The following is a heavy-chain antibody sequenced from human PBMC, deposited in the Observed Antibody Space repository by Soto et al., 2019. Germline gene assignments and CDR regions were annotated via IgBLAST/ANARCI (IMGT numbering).Heavy chain of an antibody. CDR3: ARDGYDGSGSPYPAY. D-gene: IGHD3-10*01. J-gene: IGHJ4*02. CDR1: GGSMSEYF. V-gene: IGHV4-59*01. Sequence: SETLSLTCSVSGGSMSEYFWSWIRQSPGKGLEWIGYIYYLGSADYNPSLKSRVTISVDTSKRQFSLRLTSVTAADTAVYYCARDGYDGSGSPYPAYWGPGTQVTVSS. CDR2: IYYLGSA.